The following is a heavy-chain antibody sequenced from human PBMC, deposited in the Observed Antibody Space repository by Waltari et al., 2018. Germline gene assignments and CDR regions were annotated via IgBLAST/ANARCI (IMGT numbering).Heavy chain of an antibody. CDR1: GGSISSHY. V-gene: IGHV4-59*11. J-gene: IGHJ4*02. Sequence: QVQLQESGPGLVKPSETLSLTCTVSGGSISSHYWSWIRQPPGKGLEWIGYIYYSGSTNYNPSLKSRGTISVDTSKNQFSLKLSSVTAADTAVYYCARGALRYFDWLPPDLYYFDYWGQGTLVTVSS. CDR2: IYYSGST. CDR3: ARGALRYFDWLPPDLYYFDY. D-gene: IGHD3-9*01.